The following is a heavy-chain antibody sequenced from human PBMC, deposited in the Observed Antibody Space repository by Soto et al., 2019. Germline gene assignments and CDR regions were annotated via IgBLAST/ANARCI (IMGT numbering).Heavy chain of an antibody. J-gene: IGHJ6*02. V-gene: IGHV4-30-2*01. CDR2: IYHSGST. D-gene: IGHD3-10*01. CDR3: ARAEGYYGSGSYSFYYYGMDV. CDR1: GGSISSGGYS. Sequence: QLQLQESGSGLVKPSQTLSLTCAVSGGSISSGGYSWSWIRQPPGKGLEWIGYIYHSGSTYYNPSLNSRVTISVDRSKNQFSLKLSSVTAADTAVYYCARAEGYYGSGSYSFYYYGMDVWGQGTTVTVSS.